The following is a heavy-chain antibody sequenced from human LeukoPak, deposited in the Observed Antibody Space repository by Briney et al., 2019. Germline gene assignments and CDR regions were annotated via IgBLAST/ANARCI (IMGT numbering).Heavy chain of an antibody. CDR3: AIDQPVAGVSNFDS. Sequence: ASVKVSCKASGYTFTRYAINWLRQAPGQGLEWMGWINPNTGNPTYAQAFTGRFVFSLDTSVSTAYLQISSLNTEDTAVYYCAIDQPVAGVSNFDSWGQGTLVTVSS. CDR1: GYTFTRYA. D-gene: IGHD6-19*01. V-gene: IGHV7-4-1*02. CDR2: INPNTGNP. J-gene: IGHJ4*02.